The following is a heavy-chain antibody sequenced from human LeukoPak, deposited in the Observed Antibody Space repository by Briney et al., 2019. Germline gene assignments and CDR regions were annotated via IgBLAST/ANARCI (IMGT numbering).Heavy chain of an antibody. CDR3: AKAGTMVRGVTRYYYYGMDV. J-gene: IGHJ6*02. D-gene: IGHD3-10*01. Sequence: PGGSLRLSCAASGFTFSSYAMSWVRQAPGKGLEWVSAISGSGGSTYYADSVKGRFTISRDNSKNTLYLQMNSLRAEDTAVYYCAKAGTMVRGVTRYYYYGMDVWGQGTTVTVFS. CDR2: ISGSGGST. CDR1: GFTFSSYA. V-gene: IGHV3-23*01.